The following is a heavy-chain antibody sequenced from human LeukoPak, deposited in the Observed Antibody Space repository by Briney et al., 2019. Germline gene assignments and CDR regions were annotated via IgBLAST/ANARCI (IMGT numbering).Heavy chain of an antibody. V-gene: IGHV1-18*01. CDR1: GYTLTNYG. CDR3: ARNSRGYYFFDY. Sequence: ASVKVSCKASGYTLTNYGISWVRQAPGQGPEWMGWISADNGVTNYAQRLQGRLTVTTDISTSTVYMELRSLRSDDTAVYYCARNSRGYYFFDYWGQGSLVTVSS. CDR2: ISADNGVT. J-gene: IGHJ4*02. D-gene: IGHD3-22*01.